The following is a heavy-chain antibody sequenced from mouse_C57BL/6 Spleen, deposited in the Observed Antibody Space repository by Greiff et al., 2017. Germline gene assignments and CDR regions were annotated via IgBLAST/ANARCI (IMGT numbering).Heavy chain of an antibody. CDR2: IYPGSGST. D-gene: IGHD2-1*01. CDR3: ARRSYGNDYAMDY. J-gene: IGHJ4*01. CDR1: GYTFTSYW. Sequence: VQLQQPGAELVKPGASVKMSCKASGYTFTSYWITWVKQRPGQGLEWIGDIYPGSGSTNYNEKFKSKATLTVDTSSSTAYMQLSSLTSEDSAVYYCARRSYGNDYAMDYWGQGTSVTVSS. V-gene: IGHV1-55*01.